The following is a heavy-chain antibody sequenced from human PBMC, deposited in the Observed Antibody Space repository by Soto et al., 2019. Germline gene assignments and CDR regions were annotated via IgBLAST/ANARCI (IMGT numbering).Heavy chain of an antibody. CDR1: GFTISNYG. CDR2: ISYDGTIT. D-gene: IGHD2-2*01. Sequence: PGGSLRLSCAVSGFTISNYGMHWVRQAPGKGLEWVAVISYDGTITYYAGSVKGRFTISRDNSKNTLYLQMNSLRTEDTAVYYCATTRVGPCSSSICFSGIFDGMDVWGQGTTVTVSS. CDR3: ATTRVGPCSSSICFSGIFDGMDV. V-gene: IGHV3-30-3*01. J-gene: IGHJ6*02.